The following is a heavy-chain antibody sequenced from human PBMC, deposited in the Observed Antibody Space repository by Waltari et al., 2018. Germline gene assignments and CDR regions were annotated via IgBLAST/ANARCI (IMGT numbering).Heavy chain of an antibody. Sequence: DVQLVESGGGLVQPGGSLGLSCTASGFTFSTYWMHWVRQGPGTGLRWVSRSDSDGMSKSYEDSLRGQFTISRDNAKNTLYLQMSSVRDEDTAVYYCGRARVQGVKYFDYWGRGTLVTVSS. CDR1: GFTFSTYW. J-gene: IGHJ4*02. CDR3: GRARVQGVKYFDY. D-gene: IGHD3-10*01. V-gene: IGHV3-74*01. CDR2: SDSDGMSK.